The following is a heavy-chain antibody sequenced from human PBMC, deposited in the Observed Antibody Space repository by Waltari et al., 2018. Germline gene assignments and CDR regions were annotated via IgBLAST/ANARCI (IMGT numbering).Heavy chain of an antibody. CDR2: VLPGEAQT. CDR3: ARRMRYCTSTGCYLAFDD. Sequence: EVQLVQSGAEVKKPGESLKISCEGSGYTFIDYWIGWVRQMPGRGLEVMGIVLPGEAQTRYSPSYQGQVTSSAGRSITTATREWSSRKSSDTAMYYCARRMRYCTSTGCYLAFDDWGQGTLVTVSS. V-gene: IGHV5-51*01. J-gene: IGHJ4*02. CDR1: GYTFIDYW. D-gene: IGHD2-2*01.